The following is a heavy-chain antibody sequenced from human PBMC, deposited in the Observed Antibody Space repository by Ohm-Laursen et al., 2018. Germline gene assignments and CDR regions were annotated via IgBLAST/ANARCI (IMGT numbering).Heavy chain of an antibody. CDR2: IYTSGST. CDR3: ARQDSGDYYFDY. D-gene: IGHD4-17*01. V-gene: IGHV4-4*07. J-gene: IGHJ4*02. CDR1: GGSISSYY. Sequence: GTLSLTCTVSGGSISSYYWSWIRQPAGKGLEWIGRIYTSGSTNYNPSLESRVTISADTSKNQFSLRLTSVTAADTAVYYCARQDSGDYYFDYWGQGTLVTVSS.